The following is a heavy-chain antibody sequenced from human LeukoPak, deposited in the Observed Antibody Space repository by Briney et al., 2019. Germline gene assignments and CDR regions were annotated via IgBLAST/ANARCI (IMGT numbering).Heavy chain of an antibody. J-gene: IGHJ4*02. CDR3: ARDRGYSNFDY. CDR1: AFTFSNYW. V-gene: IGHV3-7*01. CDR2: IKEDGSEI. D-gene: IGHD4-23*01. Sequence: GGSLRLSCAASAFTFSNYWMSWVRQAPGKGLEWVANIKEDGSEINYVDSVKGRFTISRDNAKNSLYLQMSSLRVDDTAVYYCARDRGYSNFDYWGQGNLVTVSS.